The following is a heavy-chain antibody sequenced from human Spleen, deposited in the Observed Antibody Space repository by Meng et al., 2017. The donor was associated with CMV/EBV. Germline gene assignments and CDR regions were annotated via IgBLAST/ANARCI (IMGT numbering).Heavy chain of an antibody. D-gene: IGHD1-14*01. V-gene: IGHV1-69*05. CDR2: SIPMFGAA. J-gene: IGHJ6*02. CDR1: RDD. Sequence: RDDIRWVRQDPGQGLEWMGGSIPMFGAAKYAQKVQGRVTIITDESTSTAYIQLSSLRSEDTAVYYCARGRTKVTTAPSYYYYAMDVWGQGTTVTVSS. CDR3: ARGRTKVTTAPSYYYYAMDV.